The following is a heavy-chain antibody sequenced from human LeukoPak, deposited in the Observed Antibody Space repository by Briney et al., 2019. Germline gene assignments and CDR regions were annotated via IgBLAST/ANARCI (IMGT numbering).Heavy chain of an antibody. Sequence: ASVKVSCKASGYTFTSYDINWVRQATGQGLEWMGWMNPNSGNTGYAQKFQGRVTMTRDTSISTAYMELSSLGSEDTAVYYCARVSSSWPTTFNWLDPWGQGTLVTVSS. CDR2: MNPNSGNT. CDR1: GYTFTSYD. D-gene: IGHD6-13*01. V-gene: IGHV1-8*01. J-gene: IGHJ5*02. CDR3: ARVSSSWPTTFNWLDP.